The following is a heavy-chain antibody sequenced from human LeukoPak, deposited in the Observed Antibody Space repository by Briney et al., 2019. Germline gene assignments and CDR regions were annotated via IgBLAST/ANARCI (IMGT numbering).Heavy chain of an antibody. CDR3: AKEGTTYGDLDY. D-gene: IGHD4-17*01. V-gene: IGHV3-30*18. Sequence: PGGSLRLSCAASGFTFSSYGMHWVRQAPGKGLEWVAVISYDGSNKYYADSVKGRFTISRDNSKNTLYLQMNSLRAEDTAVYYCAKEGTTYGDLDYWGQGTLVTVSS. J-gene: IGHJ4*02. CDR2: ISYDGSNK. CDR1: GFTFSSYG.